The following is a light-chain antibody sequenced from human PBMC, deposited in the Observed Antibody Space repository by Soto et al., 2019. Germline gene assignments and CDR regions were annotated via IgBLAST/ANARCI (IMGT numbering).Light chain of an antibody. J-gene: IGLJ3*02. CDR2: DVT. CDR1: SSDVGGYNY. CDR3: TSYTTSSPYLV. V-gene: IGLV2-14*03. Sequence: QSALTQPASVSGSPGQSITISCTGTSSDVGGYNYVSWYQHHPGKAPKLMLYDVTNRPSGVSNRVSGSKSDNTASLTISGLQAEDEADYYCTSYTTSSPYLVFGGGTKLTVL.